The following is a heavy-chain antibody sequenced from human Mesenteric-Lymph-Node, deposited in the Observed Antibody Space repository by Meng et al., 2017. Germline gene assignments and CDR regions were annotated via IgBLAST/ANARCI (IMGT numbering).Heavy chain of an antibody. J-gene: IGHJ4*02. CDR3: ARGPSRWLQFSFDY. CDR1: VGSISMGGYY. D-gene: IGHD5-24*01. Sequence: LRVSAHGRGQPRRALSLPATVSVGSISMGGYYWSWIRQHPGKGLEWIGYIYYSGSTYYNPSLKSRVTISVDTSKNQFSLKLSSVTAADTAVYYCARGPSRWLQFSFDYWGQGTLVTVSS. V-gene: IGHV4-31*03. CDR2: IYYSGST.